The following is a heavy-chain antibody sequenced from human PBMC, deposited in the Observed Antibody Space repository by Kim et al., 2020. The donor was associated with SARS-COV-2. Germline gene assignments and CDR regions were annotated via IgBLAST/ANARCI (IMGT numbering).Heavy chain of an antibody. J-gene: IGHJ3*02. D-gene: IGHD7-27*01. CDR3: ARHLWGGDDAFDI. V-gene: IGHV4-39*01. CDR2: IYYSGST. CDR1: GGSISSSSYY. Sequence: SETLSLTCTVSGGSISSSSYYWGWIRQPPGKGLEWIGSIYYSGSTYYKPSLKSRVTISVDTSKNQFSLKLSSVTAADTAVYYCARHLWGGDDAFDIWGQGTMVTVSS.